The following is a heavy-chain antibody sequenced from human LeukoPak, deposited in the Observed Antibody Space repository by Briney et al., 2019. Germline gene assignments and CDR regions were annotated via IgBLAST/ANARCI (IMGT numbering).Heavy chain of an antibody. CDR2: IKTDGTTT. Sequence: GGSLRLSCAASGFTFSSYWMHWVRQAPGEGLVWVSRIKTDGTTTNYADSVKGRFTVSRDNAKNTLYLQMNSLRAEDTAVYYCASGPYTSGVYRLDYWGQGTLVTVSS. V-gene: IGHV3-74*01. CDR3: ASGPYTSGVYRLDY. CDR1: GFTFSSYW. J-gene: IGHJ4*02. D-gene: IGHD6-19*01.